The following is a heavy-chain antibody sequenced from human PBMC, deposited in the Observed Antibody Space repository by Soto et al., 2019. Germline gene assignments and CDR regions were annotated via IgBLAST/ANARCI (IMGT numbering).Heavy chain of an antibody. CDR3: ARVVPAAMSYYYYYGMDV. V-gene: IGHV4-34*01. J-gene: IGHJ6*02. Sequence: PETLSLTCAGYGGSFSGYYLIWLRQPPGKGREWIGEINHSGSTNYNPSLKRRVTISVDTSKNPFSLKLSSVTAADTAVYYCARVVPAAMSYYYYYGMDVWGQGTTVTVS. D-gene: IGHD2-2*01. CDR1: GGSFSGYY. CDR2: INHSGST.